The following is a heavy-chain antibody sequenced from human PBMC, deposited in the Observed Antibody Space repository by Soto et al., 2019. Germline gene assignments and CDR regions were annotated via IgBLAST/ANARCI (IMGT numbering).Heavy chain of an antibody. CDR2: MNPNSGNT. D-gene: IGHD2-8*02. Sequence: ASVKVSCKASGYTFTSYDINWVRQATGQGLEWMGWMNPNSGNTGYAQKFQGRVTMTRNTSISTAYMELSSLRFEDTAVYYCARGLVVPPQYYYYYGMDVWGQGTTVTVSS. J-gene: IGHJ6*02. CDR1: GYTFTSYD. V-gene: IGHV1-8*01. CDR3: ARGLVVPPQYYYYYGMDV.